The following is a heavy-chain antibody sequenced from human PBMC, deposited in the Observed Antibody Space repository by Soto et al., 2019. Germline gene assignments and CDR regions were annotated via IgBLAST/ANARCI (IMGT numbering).Heavy chain of an antibody. J-gene: IGHJ4*02. CDR2: IYYSGST. CDR1: GGSISSSDYY. CDR3: ARGESQNCSGGSCYSTYKYYFDY. V-gene: IGHV4-39*07. Sequence: PSETLSLTCTVSGGSISSSDYYWGWIRQPPGKGLEWIGSIYYSGSTYYNPSLKSRVTISVDTSKNQFSLKLSSVTAADTAVYYCARGESQNCSGGSCYSTYKYYFDYWGQGTLVTVSS. D-gene: IGHD2-15*01.